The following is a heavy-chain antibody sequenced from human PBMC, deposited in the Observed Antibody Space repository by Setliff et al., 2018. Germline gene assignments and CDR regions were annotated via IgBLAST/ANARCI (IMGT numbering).Heavy chain of an antibody. J-gene: IGHJ4*02. CDR3: ATWNGRYSDY. Sequence: GGSLRLSCTTSGFTFFSYTMNWVRQAPGKGLEWVSAITDDGGTTHYAGSVKGRFTMARDNSNSTLYLQMVSLRAEDMAVYYCATWNGRYSDYWGQGTLVTVSS. CDR1: GFTFFSYT. CDR2: ITDDGGTT. V-gene: IGHV3-23*01. D-gene: IGHD1-26*01.